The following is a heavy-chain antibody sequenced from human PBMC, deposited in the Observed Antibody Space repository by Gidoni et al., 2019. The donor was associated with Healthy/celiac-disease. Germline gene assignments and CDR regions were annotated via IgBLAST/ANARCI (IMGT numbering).Heavy chain of an antibody. CDR3: ARDGGITAALDY. Sequence: QVQLVESGGGVVQPGRSLSRPCAASGSTFSGYGMHWVSQAPGQGLVWVAVIWYDGSNKYYADSVKGRFTISRDNSKNTLYLQMNSLKAEDTAVYYCARDGGITAALDYWGQGTLVTVSS. V-gene: IGHV3-33*01. D-gene: IGHD6-13*01. CDR2: IWYDGSNK. CDR1: GSTFSGYG. J-gene: IGHJ4*02.